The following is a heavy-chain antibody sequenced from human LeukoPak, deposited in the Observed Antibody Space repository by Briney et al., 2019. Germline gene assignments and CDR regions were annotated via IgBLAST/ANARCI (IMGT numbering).Heavy chain of an antibody. CDR2: IYPGDSDT. CDR1: GYSFSSYW. D-gene: IGHD2-8*02. CDR3: ARVRGTGGFVIDY. J-gene: IGHJ4*02. V-gene: IGHV5-51*01. Sequence: GESLKISCKGSGYSFSSYWIDWVRQVPGEGLEWMGFIYPGDSDTRYSPSFQGQVTISADKSISTAYLQWSSLKASDTAMYYCARVRGTGGFVIDYWGQGTLVTVSS.